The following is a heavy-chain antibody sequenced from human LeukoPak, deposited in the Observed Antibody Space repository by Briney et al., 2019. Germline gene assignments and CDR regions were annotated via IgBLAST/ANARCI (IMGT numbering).Heavy chain of an antibody. V-gene: IGHV3-7*01. CDR2: IKQDGSEK. CDR1: GFTFSSYW. CDR3: VRDREMATNFDY. D-gene: IGHD5-24*01. Sequence: PGGSLRLSCAASGFTFSSYWMSWVRQAPGKGLEWVANIKQDGSEKYYVDSVKGRFSISRDNAKNSLYLQMNSLRAEDTAVYYCVRDREMATNFDYWGQGTLVTVSS. J-gene: IGHJ4*02.